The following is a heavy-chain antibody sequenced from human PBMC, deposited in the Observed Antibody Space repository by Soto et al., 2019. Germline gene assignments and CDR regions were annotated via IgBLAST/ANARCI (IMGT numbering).Heavy chain of an antibody. V-gene: IGHV1-69*04. CDR2: INAIHGIA. CDR1: GYTFTSYA. Sequence: ASVKVSCKASGYTFTSYAMHWVRQAPGQGLEWMGRINAIHGIANYAQKFQGRVTITADKSTSTAYMEVGSLESEDTAVYYCADGGALDIWGQGTMVTVSS. CDR3: ADGGALDI. J-gene: IGHJ3*02.